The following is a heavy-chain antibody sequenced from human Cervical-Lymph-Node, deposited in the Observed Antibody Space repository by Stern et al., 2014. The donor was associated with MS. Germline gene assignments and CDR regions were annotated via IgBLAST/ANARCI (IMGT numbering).Heavy chain of an antibody. J-gene: IGHJ4*02. Sequence: QVQLQESGPGLLQPSETLSLTCTVCGGSLSGYYWSWIRQSPGKGLEWIWDIYHIGNTNFKPSLKSRVPIVVGTSNFSLNLDSVTAADTAVYYCARLGYCSGATCYAREFDSWGQGILVTVSS. V-gene: IGHV4-59*01. CDR2: IYHIGNT. CDR3: ARLGYCSGATCYAREFDS. D-gene: IGHD2-15*01. CDR1: GGSLSGYY.